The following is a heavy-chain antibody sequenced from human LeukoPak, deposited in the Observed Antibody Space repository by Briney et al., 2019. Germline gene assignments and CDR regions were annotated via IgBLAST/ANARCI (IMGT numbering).Heavy chain of an antibody. Sequence: GGSLRLSCAASGFTFSSYLMSWVRQAPGKGLEWVANIKQDGSEKYYVDSVKGRFTISRDNAKNSLYLQMNSLRAEDTAVYYCARDHYDSSGYSSWYYYYGMDVWGQGTTVTVSS. CDR3: ARDHYDSSGYSSWYYYYGMDV. CDR1: GFTFSSYL. V-gene: IGHV3-7*01. D-gene: IGHD3-22*01. CDR2: IKQDGSEK. J-gene: IGHJ6*02.